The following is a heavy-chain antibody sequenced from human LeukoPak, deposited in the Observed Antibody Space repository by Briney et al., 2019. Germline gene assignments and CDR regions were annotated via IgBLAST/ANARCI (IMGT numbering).Heavy chain of an antibody. Sequence: PGGSLRLSCAASGFTFSSYWMSWVRQAPGKGLEWVVNINQDGSEKYYVDSVKGRFTLSRDNAKNSLFLQMNSLRAEDTAVYYCARDSMSGYSDFDFWGQGSLVTVSS. V-gene: IGHV3-7*01. CDR3: ARDSMSGYSDFDF. CDR2: INQDGSEK. J-gene: IGHJ4*02. D-gene: IGHD3-9*01. CDR1: GFTFSSYW.